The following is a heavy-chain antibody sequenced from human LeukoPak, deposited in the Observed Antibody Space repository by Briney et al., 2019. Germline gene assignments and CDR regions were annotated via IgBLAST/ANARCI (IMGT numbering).Heavy chain of an antibody. V-gene: IGHV3-53*01. CDR2: IYSGGST. D-gene: IGHD1-26*01. CDR3: ARETGLVGAPFAFDI. CDR1: GFTVSSNY. Sequence: QSGGSLRLSCAAPGFTVSSNYMNWVRQAPGKGLEWVSVIYSGGSTYYADSVKGRFTISRDNSKNTLYLQMNSLRAEDTAVYYCARETGLVGAPFAFDIWGQGTMVTVSS. J-gene: IGHJ3*02.